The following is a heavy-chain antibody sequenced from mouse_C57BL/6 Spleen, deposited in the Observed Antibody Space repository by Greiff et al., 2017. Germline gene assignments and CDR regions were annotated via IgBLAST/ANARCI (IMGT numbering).Heavy chain of an antibody. V-gene: IGHV1-53*01. J-gene: IGHJ2*01. Sequence: QVQLQQPGTELVKPGASVKLSCKASGYTFTSYWMHWVKQRPGQGLEWIGKINPSNGGTNYNEKFKSKATLTVDKSSSTAYMQLSSLTSEDSAVYYFARTLLINTMLVRDYWGQGPTLTVSS. CDR3: ARTLLINTMLVRDY. D-gene: IGHD1-2*01. CDR1: GYTFTSYW. CDR2: INPSNGGT.